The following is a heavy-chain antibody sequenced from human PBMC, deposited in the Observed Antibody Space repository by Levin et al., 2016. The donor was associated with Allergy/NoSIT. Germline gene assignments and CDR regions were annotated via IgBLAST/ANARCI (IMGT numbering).Heavy chain of an antibody. D-gene: IGHD2-2*01. CDR2: ISSGSSYI. CDR3: ARFCSSTSCPDYYYGMDV. V-gene: IGHV3-21*01. J-gene: IGHJ6*02. Sequence: WIRQPPGKGLEWVSSISSGSSYIYYADSVKGRFTISRDNAKNSLYLQMISLRAEDTAVYYCARFCSSTSCPDYYYGMDVWGQGTTVTVSS.